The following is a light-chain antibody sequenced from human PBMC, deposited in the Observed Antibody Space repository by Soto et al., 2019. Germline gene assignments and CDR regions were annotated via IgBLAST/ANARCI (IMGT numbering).Light chain of an antibody. V-gene: IGLV1-40*01. CDR3: QPFDNGLXAYV. CDR1: SSNVWPSDA. J-gene: IGLJ1*01. Sequence: QSFLTQPPSVSGAPVQRVTISCTGASSNVWPSDAFHWYQHIPGTSPKLLIYADNSRPSGFPGRFSASKSVTSASLAITGLQDEDEDDYYCQPFDNGLXAYVVGTGTKVXV. CDR2: ADN.